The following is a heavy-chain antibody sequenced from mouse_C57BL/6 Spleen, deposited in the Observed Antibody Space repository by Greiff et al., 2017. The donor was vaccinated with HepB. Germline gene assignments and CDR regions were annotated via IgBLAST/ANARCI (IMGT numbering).Heavy chain of an antibody. CDR3: TYYGSSLYFDY. CDR2: IDPEDGDT. J-gene: IGHJ2*01. CDR1: GFNIKDYY. D-gene: IGHD1-1*01. Sequence: VHVKQSGAELVRPGASVKLSCTASGFNIKDYYMHWVKQRPEQGLEWIGRIDPEDGDTEYAPKFQGKATMTADTSSNTAYLQLSSLTSEDTAVYYCTYYGSSLYFDYWGQGTTLTVSS. V-gene: IGHV14-1*01.